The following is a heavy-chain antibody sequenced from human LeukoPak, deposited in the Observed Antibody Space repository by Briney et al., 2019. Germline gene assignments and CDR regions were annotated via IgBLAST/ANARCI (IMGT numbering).Heavy chain of an antibody. CDR3: ARDDSSGYYYFDY. CDR1: GYTFTGYY. D-gene: IGHD3-22*01. Sequence: ASVEVSXKASGYTFTGYYMHWVRQAPGQGLEWMGWINPNSGGTNYAQKFQGRVTMTRDTSISTAYMELSRLRSDDTAVYYCARDDSSGYYYFDYWGQGTLVTVSS. J-gene: IGHJ4*02. CDR2: INPNSGGT. V-gene: IGHV1-2*02.